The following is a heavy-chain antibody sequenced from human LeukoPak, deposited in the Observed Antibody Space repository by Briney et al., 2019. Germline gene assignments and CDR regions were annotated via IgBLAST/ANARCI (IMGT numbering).Heavy chain of an antibody. CDR2: IKSKTDGGTT. Sequence: GGSLRLSCAASGFTFSNAWMSWVRQAPGKGLEWVGRIKSKTDGGTTDYAAPVKGRFTISRDDSKNTLYLQMNSLKTEDTAVYYCTILTITMVRGVIEDYWGQGTLVTVSS. CDR1: GFTFSNAW. CDR3: TILTITMVRGVIEDY. J-gene: IGHJ4*02. V-gene: IGHV3-15*01. D-gene: IGHD3-10*01.